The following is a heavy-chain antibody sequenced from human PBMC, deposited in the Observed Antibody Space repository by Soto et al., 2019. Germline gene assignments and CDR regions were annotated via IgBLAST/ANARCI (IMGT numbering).Heavy chain of an antibody. CDR1: GASIRSSISY. CDR2: VYYSGLT. J-gene: IGHJ5*02. Sequence: SETLSLTCSVSGASIRSSISYWGWIRQSPGKGLDWIGSVYYSGLTHYNPSFRGRVAIFVDTSKNQFSLKLSSVTAADTAVYYCAREGGLAYCGGDCLYNWFDPWGQGTLVTVSS. D-gene: IGHD2-21*02. V-gene: IGHV4-39*07. CDR3: AREGGLAYCGGDCLYNWFDP.